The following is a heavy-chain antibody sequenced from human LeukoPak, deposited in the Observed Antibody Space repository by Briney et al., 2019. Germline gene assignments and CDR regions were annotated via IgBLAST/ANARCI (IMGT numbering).Heavy chain of an antibody. V-gene: IGHV4-39*07. CDR3: ARVEGSYDYVWGSYRFDAFDI. Sequence: SETLSLTCTVSGGSISSSRYYWGWIRQPPGKGLEWIGTIYYSGSTYYNPSLKSRVTISVDTSKNQFSLKLSSVTAADTAVYYCARVEGSYDYVWGSYRFDAFDIWGQGTMVTVSS. J-gene: IGHJ3*02. CDR1: GGSISSSRYY. D-gene: IGHD3-16*02. CDR2: IYYSGST.